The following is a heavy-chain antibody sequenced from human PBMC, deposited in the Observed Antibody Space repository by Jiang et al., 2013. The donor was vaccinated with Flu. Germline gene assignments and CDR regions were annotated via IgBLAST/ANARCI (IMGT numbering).Heavy chain of an antibody. V-gene: IGHV1-18*01. CDR1: GYRFSNYG. D-gene: IGHD3-9*01. CDR3: ARGRRDILTGPRLDY. Sequence: SGADVKKPGASVKVSCKASGYRFSNYGISWVRQAPGQGLEWMGWISGYNGHTRYAQKFQGRVTMTTDTSTSTGYMDLRSLRSDDTAVYYCARGRRDILTGPRLDYWGQGSLVTVSS. CDR2: ISGYNGHT. J-gene: IGHJ4*02.